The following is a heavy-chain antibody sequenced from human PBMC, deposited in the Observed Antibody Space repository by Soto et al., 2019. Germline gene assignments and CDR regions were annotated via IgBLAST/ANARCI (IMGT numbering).Heavy chain of an antibody. Sequence: PGGSLRLSCVGTGLTFDDFAMHWVRQAPVKGLEWVSGITWNSRVLAYADSVKGRFTLSRDNGRHSLYLQMASMRDEDPDLYYCAKGRYDFWSPYYFGSWGQGNLVTVSS. D-gene: IGHD3-3*01. V-gene: IGHV3-9*01. CDR3: AKGRYDFWSPYYFGS. CDR1: GLTFDDFA. CDR2: ITWNSRVL. J-gene: IGHJ4*02.